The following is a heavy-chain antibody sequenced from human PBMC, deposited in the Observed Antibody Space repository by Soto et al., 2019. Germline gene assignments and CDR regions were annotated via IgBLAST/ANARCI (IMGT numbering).Heavy chain of an antibody. CDR2: ISTYYANT. J-gene: IGHJ6*02. CDR3: ARGHLLTGYSLEYYDMGA. D-gene: IGHD3-9*01. CDR1: CYEFPSYG. Sequence: SVEESFRASCYEFPSYGINWVRQAPVQGLEWMGWISTYYANTNYAQKVQGRVTMTTDTSTSTAYMELRRLKSDDTAVYYCARGHLLTGYSLEYYDMGAWGQGTKVTVYS. V-gene: IGHV1-18*01.